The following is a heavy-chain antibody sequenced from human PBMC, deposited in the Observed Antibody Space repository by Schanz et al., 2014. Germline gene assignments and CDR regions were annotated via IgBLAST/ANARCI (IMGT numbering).Heavy chain of an antibody. V-gene: IGHV3-74*01. Sequence: EVQLEESGGGLVQPGGSLRLSCAASGFTFSSYWMHWVRQVPGKGLVWVSRIKSDGSSTSYADSVKGRFTISRDNAKNTLYLQMNSLRAEDTAVYYCARPALWFGDNCFDPWGQGTLVTVSS. CDR3: ARPALWFGDNCFDP. CDR1: GFTFSSYW. J-gene: IGHJ5*02. CDR2: IKSDGSST. D-gene: IGHD3-10*01.